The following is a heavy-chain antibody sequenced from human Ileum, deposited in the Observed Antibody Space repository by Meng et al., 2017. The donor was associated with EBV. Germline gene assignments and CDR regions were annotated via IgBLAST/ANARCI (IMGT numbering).Heavy chain of an antibody. J-gene: IGHJ5*02. V-gene: IGHV4-4*02. D-gene: IGHD2-8*01. CDR1: GDSISNTDW. CDR3: ARNGYYAIDL. Sequence: QVQLQESGPGLVKPSETLSLTCAVSGDSISNTDWWSWVRQPPGKGLEWIGEFHHSGSTNYSPSLKSRVTISVDMSKNQFSVQLSSVTAADTAMYYCARNGYYAIDLWGQGPLVTVYS. CDR2: FHHSGST.